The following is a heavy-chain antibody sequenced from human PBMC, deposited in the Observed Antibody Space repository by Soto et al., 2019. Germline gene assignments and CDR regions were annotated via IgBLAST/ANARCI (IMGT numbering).Heavy chain of an antibody. CDR3: ARGARFLEWLSFDH. D-gene: IGHD3-3*01. Sequence: QVQLEQSGAEVKKPGSSVKVSCKASGDTFNRYAISWVRQAPGQGLEWMGGIIPIFGTASYAQQFQGRVTIXAXEXXSTAYMEVTSLRSEDTAVYYCARGARFLEWLSFDHWGQGTLVTVSS. J-gene: IGHJ4*02. CDR2: IIPIFGTA. CDR1: GDTFNRYA. V-gene: IGHV1-69*12.